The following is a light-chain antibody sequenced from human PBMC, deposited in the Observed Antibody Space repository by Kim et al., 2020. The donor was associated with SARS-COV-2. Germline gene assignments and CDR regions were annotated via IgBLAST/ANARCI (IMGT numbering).Light chain of an antibody. V-gene: IGKV3-20*01. CDR3: QQYGTSPPIT. CDR2: GAS. J-gene: IGKJ5*01. Sequence: RGERAPLAGRATQSVSSSYLAWYQQKPGQAHRLLSYGASSRATGIPDRFSGSGSGTDFTLTISRLEPQDFAVYYCQQYGTSPPITFGQGTRLEIK. CDR1: QSVSSSY.